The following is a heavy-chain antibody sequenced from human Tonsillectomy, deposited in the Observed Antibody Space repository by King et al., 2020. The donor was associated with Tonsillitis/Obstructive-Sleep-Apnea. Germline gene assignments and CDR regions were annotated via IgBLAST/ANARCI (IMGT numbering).Heavy chain of an antibody. J-gene: IGHJ4*02. D-gene: IGHD6-19*01. CDR3: ATGRDSSGWPLDF. Sequence: QLVQSGAEVKKPGASVKVSCKASGYTFTDYYMHWVRQAPGQGLEWMGWINPNSGGTNYAQKFQGWVTMTRDTSITTASMELSRLTSDDTAVYYCATGRDSSGWPLDFWGQGTLVIVSS. V-gene: IGHV1-2*04. CDR2: INPNSGGT. CDR1: GYTFTDYY.